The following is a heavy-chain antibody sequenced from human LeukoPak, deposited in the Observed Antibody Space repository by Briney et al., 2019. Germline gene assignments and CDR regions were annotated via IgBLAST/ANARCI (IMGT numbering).Heavy chain of an antibody. Sequence: SETLSLTCAVYGGSFSGYYWGWIRQPPGKGLEWIGEINHSGSTNYNPSLKSRVTISVGTSKNQFSLKLSSVTAADTAVYYCARVFVVTGSYYYGMDVWGQGTTVTVSS. J-gene: IGHJ6*02. V-gene: IGHV4-34*01. CDR3: ARVFVVTGSYYYGMDV. CDR2: INHSGST. CDR1: GGSFSGYY. D-gene: IGHD2-21*02.